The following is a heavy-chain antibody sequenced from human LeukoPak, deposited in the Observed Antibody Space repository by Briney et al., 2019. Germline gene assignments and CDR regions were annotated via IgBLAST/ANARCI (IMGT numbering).Heavy chain of an antibody. Sequence: GGCLRLSCAASGFTFSSCEMNWVRRAPGKGLEWVSYISSSGSTMYYADSVKGRFTISRDNAKNSLYLQMNSLRAEDTAVYYCARDYLTVGATYYFDYWGQGTLVTVSS. J-gene: IGHJ4*02. D-gene: IGHD1-26*01. CDR3: ARDYLTVGATYYFDY. CDR2: ISSSGSTM. V-gene: IGHV3-48*03. CDR1: GFTFSSCE.